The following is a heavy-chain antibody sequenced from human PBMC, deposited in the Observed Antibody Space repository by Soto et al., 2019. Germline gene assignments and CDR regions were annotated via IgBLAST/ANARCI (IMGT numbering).Heavy chain of an antibody. CDR1: GFTFSNFM. Sequence: EVQLVESGGGLVQPGGSLRLSCAASGFTFSNFMMNWVRQAPGKGLEWLAFISSGSDVIYYADSVKGRFTDSRDNAQKSLYLQMDSLRDEDSAVYYCVRVAVSRVGAQAYDYWGQGTLVTVSS. V-gene: IGHV3-48*02. CDR3: VRVAVSRVGAQAYDY. D-gene: IGHD1-26*01. J-gene: IGHJ4*02. CDR2: ISSGSDVI.